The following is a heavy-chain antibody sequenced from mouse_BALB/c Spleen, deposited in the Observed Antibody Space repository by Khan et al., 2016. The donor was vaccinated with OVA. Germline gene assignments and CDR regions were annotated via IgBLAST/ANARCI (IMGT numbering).Heavy chain of an antibody. CDR1: GYIFTDYY. Sequence: QVQLQQSGAELARPGASVKLSCKASGYIFTDYYINWVKQRTGQGLEWIGEISPGSDDTYYNEQFKGKATLTADKSSSTAYMQLSSLTSEDSAVYCCARRNYFGYTFAYWGQGTLVTVSA. V-gene: IGHV1-77*01. CDR2: ISPGSDDT. D-gene: IGHD1-2*01. CDR3: ARRNYFGYTFAY. J-gene: IGHJ3*01.